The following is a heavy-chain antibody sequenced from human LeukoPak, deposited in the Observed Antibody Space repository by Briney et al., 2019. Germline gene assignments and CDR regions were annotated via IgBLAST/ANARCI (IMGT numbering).Heavy chain of an antibody. CDR3: AKEGYYGSGSYYIELDY. CDR2: ISGSGSST. CDR1: GFTFSSYA. J-gene: IGHJ4*02. D-gene: IGHD3-10*01. V-gene: IGHV3-23*01. Sequence: GGSLRLSCAASGFTFSSYAMSWVRQAPGKGLEWVSAISGSGSSTYYADSVKGRFTISRDNSKNTLYLQMNSLRAEDTAVYYCAKEGYYGSGSYYIELDYWGQGTLVTVSS.